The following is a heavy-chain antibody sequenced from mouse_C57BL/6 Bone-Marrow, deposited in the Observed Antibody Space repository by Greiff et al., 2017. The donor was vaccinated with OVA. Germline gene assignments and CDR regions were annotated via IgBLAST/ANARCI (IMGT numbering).Heavy chain of an antibody. V-gene: IGHV1-55*01. CDR1: GYTFTSYW. J-gene: IGHJ2*01. D-gene: IGHD1-1*01. Sequence: VQLQESGAELVKPGASVKMSCKASGYTFTSYWITWVKQRPGQGLEWIGDIYPGSGSTNYNEKFKSKATLTVDTSASTAYMQLSSLTSEDSAVYYCASGYYGSSYNFDYWGQGTTLTVSS. CDR3: ASGYYGSSYNFDY. CDR2: IYPGSGST.